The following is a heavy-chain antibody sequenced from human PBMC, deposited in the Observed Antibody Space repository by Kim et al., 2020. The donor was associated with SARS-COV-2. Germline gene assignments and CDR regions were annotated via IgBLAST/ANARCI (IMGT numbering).Heavy chain of an antibody. CDR2: INAGNGNT. V-gene: IGHV1-3*01. D-gene: IGHD1-26*01. J-gene: IGHJ5*02. CDR1: GYTFTSYA. CDR3: ARFRRELLSSSWFDP. Sequence: ASVKVSCKASGYTFTSYAMHWVRQAPGQRLEWMGWINAGNGNTKYSQKFQGRVTITRDTSASTADMELSSLRSEDTAVYYCARFRRELLSSSWFDPWGQGTLVTVSS.